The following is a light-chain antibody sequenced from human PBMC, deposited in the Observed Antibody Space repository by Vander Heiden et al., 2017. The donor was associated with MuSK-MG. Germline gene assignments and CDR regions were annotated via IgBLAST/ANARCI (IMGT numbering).Light chain of an antibody. CDR2: GAS. J-gene: IGKJ5*01. V-gene: IGKV3-20*01. Sequence: IALTHPPGTLSLSPGERATLSCRARQSVSSSYLAWYQQKPGQAPRLLIYGASSRATGIPDRFSGSGSGTDFTLTISRLEPEDFAVYYCQQYGSSPPITFGQGTRLEIK. CDR3: QQYGSSPPIT. CDR1: QSVSSSY.